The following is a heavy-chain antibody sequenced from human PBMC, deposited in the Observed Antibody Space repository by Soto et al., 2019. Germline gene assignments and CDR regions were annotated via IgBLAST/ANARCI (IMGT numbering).Heavy chain of an antibody. V-gene: IGHV3-23*01. J-gene: IGHJ4*02. D-gene: IGHD2-21*02. Sequence: HPGGSLRLSCAASGFTFSSYAMSWVRQAPGKGLEWVSAISGSGGSTYYADSMKGRFTISRDNPKNTLYLQMNSLRAEDTAVYYCAKQSPLRVTPDVVTAPPGPTNDWGQGTLVTVSS. CDR3: AKQSPLRVTPDVVTAPPGPTND. CDR1: GFTFSSYA. CDR2: ISGSGGST.